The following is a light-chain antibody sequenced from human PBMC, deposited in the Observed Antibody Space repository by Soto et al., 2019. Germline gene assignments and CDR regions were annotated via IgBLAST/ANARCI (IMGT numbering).Light chain of an antibody. CDR2: GAS. Sequence: EIVLTQSPGTLSLSPGERATLSCRASQSVSSSYLAWYQQKPGQAPRLLIYGASSRATGIPDRFSGSGSGTDFTLTISRLEPEDFAVYYCQQYGSSQVTFGHGTKVDIK. V-gene: IGKV3-20*01. J-gene: IGKJ3*01. CDR3: QQYGSSQVT. CDR1: QSVSSSY.